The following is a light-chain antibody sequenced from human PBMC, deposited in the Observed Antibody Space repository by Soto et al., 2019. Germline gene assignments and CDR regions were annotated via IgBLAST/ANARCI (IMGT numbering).Light chain of an antibody. CDR2: ANN. CDR3: QSYDTIRGGV. CDR1: SSNIGAGYD. V-gene: IGLV1-40*01. Sequence: QSVLTQPPSVSGAPGQRVTISCTGSSSNIGAGYDVHWYQQFPGTAPKLLIYANNNRPSGVPDRFSASKSGTSASLAITGLQADDEADYYCQSYDTIRGGVFGTGTKVTVL. J-gene: IGLJ1*01.